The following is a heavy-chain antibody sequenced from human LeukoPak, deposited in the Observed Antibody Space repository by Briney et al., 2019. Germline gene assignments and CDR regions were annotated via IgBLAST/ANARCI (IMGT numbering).Heavy chain of an antibody. V-gene: IGHV1-8*03. J-gene: IGHJ4*02. CDR3: ARATYYYDSSGYYYDGNYDY. CDR2: MNPNSGNT. CDR1: GYTFTSYD. D-gene: IGHD3-22*01. Sequence: ASVKVSCKASGYTFTSYDINWVRQATGQGLEWVGWMNPNSGNTGYAQKFQGRVTITADKSTSTAYMELSSLRSEDTAVYYCARATYYYDSSGYYYDGNYDYWGQGTLVTVSS.